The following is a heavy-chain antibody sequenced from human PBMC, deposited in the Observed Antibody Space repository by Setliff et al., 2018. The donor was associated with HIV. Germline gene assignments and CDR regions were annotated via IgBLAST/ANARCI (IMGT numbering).Heavy chain of an antibody. D-gene: IGHD3-3*01. Sequence: GGSLRLSCAASGFTFSTYWMSWVRQAPGKGLEWVANIKQDGSEKNYMDSVKGRFTISRDNAKNSLYLQMNSLRVEDTAVYYCVRGVQSPPHYSYYYMDVWGEGTMVTVSS. J-gene: IGHJ6*03. V-gene: IGHV3-7*05. CDR3: VRGVQSPPHYSYYYMDV. CDR2: IKQDGSEK. CDR1: GFTFSTYW.